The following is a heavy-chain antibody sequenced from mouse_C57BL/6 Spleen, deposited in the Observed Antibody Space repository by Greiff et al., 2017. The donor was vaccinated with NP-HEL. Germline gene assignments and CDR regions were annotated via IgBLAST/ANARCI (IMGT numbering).Heavy chain of an antibody. CDR2: IYPGSGNT. J-gene: IGHJ1*03. Sequence: QVQLQQSGAELVRPGASVKLSCKASGYTFTDYYINWVKQRPGQGLEWIARIYPGSGNTYYNEKFKGKATLTAEKSSSTAYMQLSSLTSEDSAVYFCARSGIYYGSSYDWYFDVWGTGTTVTVSS. D-gene: IGHD1-1*01. V-gene: IGHV1-76*01. CDR3: ARSGIYYGSSYDWYFDV. CDR1: GYTFTDYY.